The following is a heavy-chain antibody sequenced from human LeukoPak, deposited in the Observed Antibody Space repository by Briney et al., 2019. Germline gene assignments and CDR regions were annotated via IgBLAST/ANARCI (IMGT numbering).Heavy chain of an antibody. Sequence: SVKVSCKASGGSFSSYGISWVRQAPGQGLEWMGAIIPIFGATYNTQKFQGRVTITADESTSTAYMELSSLRSEDTAVYYCARDRPTGYEYVWGNWRQTFDYWGQGTLVTVSA. CDR1: GGSFSSYG. D-gene: IGHD3-16*01. V-gene: IGHV1-69*01. J-gene: IGHJ4*02. CDR3: ARDRPTGYEYVWGNWRQTFDY. CDR2: IIPIFGAT.